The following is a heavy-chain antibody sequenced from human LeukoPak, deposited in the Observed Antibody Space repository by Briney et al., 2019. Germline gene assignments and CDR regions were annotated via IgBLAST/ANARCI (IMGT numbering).Heavy chain of an antibody. CDR1: GFSASINY. CDR3: ARGGSYLSAFDI. V-gene: IGHV3-53*03. Sequence: GGSLRLSCVASGFSASINYMSCVRQPPGGGMGWVSVTYSGGSTFYADSVKGRFAISRDNSKNTLYLQMNSLRAEDTAVYYCARGGSYLSAFDIWGQGTMVTVSS. CDR2: TYSGGST. D-gene: IGHD1-26*01. J-gene: IGHJ3*02.